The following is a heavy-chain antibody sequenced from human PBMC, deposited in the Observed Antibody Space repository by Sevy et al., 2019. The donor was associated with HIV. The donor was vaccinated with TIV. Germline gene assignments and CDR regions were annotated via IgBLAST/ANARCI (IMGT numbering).Heavy chain of an antibody. CDR3: ARGVAGEPYYYGMDV. CDR2: IYYSGTT. J-gene: IGHJ6*02. D-gene: IGHD3-16*01. Sequence: SETLSLMCSVHGGTINSYFWNWIRQPPGKGLEWIGNIYYSGTTKYNPSLRSRVTMSVDTSKNQFSLRLTSVTAADTGVYYSARGVAGEPYYYGMDVWGQGTTVTVSS. V-gene: IGHV4-59*01. CDR1: GGTINSYF.